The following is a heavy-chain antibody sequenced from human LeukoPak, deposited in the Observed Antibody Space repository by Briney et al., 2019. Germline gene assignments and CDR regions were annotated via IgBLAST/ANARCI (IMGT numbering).Heavy chain of an antibody. V-gene: IGHV3-74*01. CDR2: INSDGSST. Sequence: GGSLRLSCAASGFTFSSYWMHWVRQAPGKGLVWVSRINSDGSSTSYADSVKGRFTISRDNAKNMLYLQMNSLRAEDTAVYYCARGAPVIVVVVAATPDYWGQGTLVTVSS. CDR3: ARGAPVIVVVVAATPDY. D-gene: IGHD2-15*01. CDR1: GFTFSSYW. J-gene: IGHJ4*02.